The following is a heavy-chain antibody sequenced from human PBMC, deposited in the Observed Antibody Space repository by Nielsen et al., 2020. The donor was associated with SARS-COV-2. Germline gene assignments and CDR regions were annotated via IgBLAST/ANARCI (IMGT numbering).Heavy chain of an antibody. J-gene: IGHJ4*02. CDR2: ISGGIDTT. D-gene: IGHD2-15*01. CDR3: AKAISRTCIGVRCYNFDY. V-gene: IGHV3-23*01. Sequence: GGSLRLSCVASEFTFSSYAMSWVRQAPGKGLEWVSTISGGIDTTYHADSVRGRFTVSRDDSKNTLYLQMNSLRAEDTAIYYCAKAISRTCIGVRCYNFDYWGQGALVTVSS. CDR1: EFTFSSYA.